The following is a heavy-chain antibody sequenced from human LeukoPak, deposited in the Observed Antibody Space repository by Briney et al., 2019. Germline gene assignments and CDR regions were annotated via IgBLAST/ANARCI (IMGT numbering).Heavy chain of an antibody. J-gene: IGHJ5*02. V-gene: IGHV4-34*01. CDR2: INHSGST. D-gene: IGHD3-22*01. CDR3: ARQVRYYYDSSGYRNLYNWFDP. CDR1: GFTFSSYA. Sequence: GSLRLSCAASGFTFSSYAMSWIRQPPGKGLEWIGEINHSGSTNYNPSLKSRVTISVDTSKNQFSLKLSSVTAADTAVYYCARQVRYYYDSSGYRNLYNWFDPWGQGTLVTVSS.